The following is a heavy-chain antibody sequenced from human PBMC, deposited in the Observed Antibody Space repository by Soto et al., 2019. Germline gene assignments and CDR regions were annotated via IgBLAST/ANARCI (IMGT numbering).Heavy chain of an antibody. V-gene: IGHV4-39*07. Sequence: SETLSLTCSVSGGSISSHSHYWGWIRQPPGKGLEWIGSVYYSGRNYYNPSLESRVTISVDMSKNQFSLRLSSVTAADTAVYYCARDSSYYDFWSGTRPGYYMDVWGKGTTVTVSS. CDR1: GGSISSHSHY. D-gene: IGHD3-3*01. J-gene: IGHJ6*03. CDR3: ARDSSYYDFWSGTRPGYYMDV. CDR2: VYYSGRN.